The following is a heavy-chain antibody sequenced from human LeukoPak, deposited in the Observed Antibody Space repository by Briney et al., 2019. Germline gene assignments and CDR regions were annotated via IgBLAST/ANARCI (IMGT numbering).Heavy chain of an antibody. CDR1: GLTFSTYA. D-gene: IGHD3-10*01. J-gene: IGHJ4*02. V-gene: IGHV3-23*01. Sequence: PGGSLRLSCTASGLTFSTYALSWVRQTPGKGLEWLSVISATGSTTYYADSVRGRFTISRDNSKNTLYLQMNSLRVEDTAVYYCAKAFFSGSGGNHKHFDSWGQGTLVTVSS. CDR3: AKAFFSGSGGNHKHFDS. CDR2: ISATGSTT.